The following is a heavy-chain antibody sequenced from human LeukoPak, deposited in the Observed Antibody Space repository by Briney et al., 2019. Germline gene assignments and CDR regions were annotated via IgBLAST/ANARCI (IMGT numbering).Heavy chain of an antibody. V-gene: IGHV3-11*01. D-gene: IGHD6-19*01. CDR3: ARGAGRLADY. CDR2: ISNNHSPT. Sequence: KPGGSLRLSCTASGFTFSDHYMSWIREAPGKALEWVSYISNNHSPTYYADSVRGRFTISRDNAKNSLYLQMDSLSAEDTAVYYCARGAGRLADYWGQGTLVTVSS. CDR1: GFTFSDHY. J-gene: IGHJ4*02.